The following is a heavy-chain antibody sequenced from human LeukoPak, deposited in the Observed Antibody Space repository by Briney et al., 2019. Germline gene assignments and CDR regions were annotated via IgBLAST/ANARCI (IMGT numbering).Heavy chain of an antibody. CDR3: ARGLNRYFTTVTPLGDY. D-gene: IGHD4-17*01. CDR1: GFTLSIYG. V-gene: IGHV3-30*03. Sequence: GGSLRLSCADSGFTLSIYGVHWVRQAPGKGLEWVAVISYDGNNKFYADSVKGRFTVSRDNSNNTLYLQMSSLRLDDTAIYYCARGLNRYFTTVTPLGDYWGQGILVTVSS. CDR2: ISYDGNNK. J-gene: IGHJ4*02.